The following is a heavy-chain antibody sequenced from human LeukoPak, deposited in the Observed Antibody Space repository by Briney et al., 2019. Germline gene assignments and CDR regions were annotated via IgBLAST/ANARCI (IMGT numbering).Heavy chain of an antibody. D-gene: IGHD3-10*01. J-gene: IGHJ5*02. CDR1: GESFSGYF. CDR3: ARGGGRVRWFAP. CDR2: INDSGST. V-gene: IGHV4-34*01. Sequence: SETLSLTCAVYGESFSGYFWTWIRQSPGKGLEWIGEINDSGSTHYSPSLKSRVTISVDTSKSQFSLKLRSVTAADTAVYYCARGGGRVRWFAPWGQGTLVTVSS.